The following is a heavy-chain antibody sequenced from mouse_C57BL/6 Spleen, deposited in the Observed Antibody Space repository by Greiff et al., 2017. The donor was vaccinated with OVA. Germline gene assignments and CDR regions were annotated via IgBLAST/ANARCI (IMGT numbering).Heavy chain of an antibody. CDR1: GYTFTSYW. Sequence: VQLQQPGAELVKPGASVQMSCQASGYTFTSYWIPWVKQRPGQGLEWIGAIYPGSGSPNYNEQFKSKATLTVDTSFSPAYMQLSSLTSENSAVYYGASGNSNYDYYAMGYWGQGTSVTGAS. D-gene: IGHD2-5*01. J-gene: IGHJ4*01. CDR3: ASGNSNYDYYAMGY. V-gene: IGHV1-55*01. CDR2: IYPGSGSP.